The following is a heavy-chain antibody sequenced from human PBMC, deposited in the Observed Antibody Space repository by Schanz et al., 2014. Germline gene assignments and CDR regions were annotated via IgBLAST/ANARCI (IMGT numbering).Heavy chain of an antibody. CDR2: INGYNGHT. Sequence: QVQLVQSGAEVKKPGASVKVSCKASGYTFTSHGLSWVRQAPGQGLEWMGWINGYNGHTLYAQKFQGRVTMTTDTSTSTSYMELSSLTSEDTAVHYCARGRGFYDYWGQGTLVTVSS. D-gene: IGHD3-10*01. V-gene: IGHV1-18*01. CDR1: GYTFTSHG. J-gene: IGHJ4*02. CDR3: ARGRGFYDY.